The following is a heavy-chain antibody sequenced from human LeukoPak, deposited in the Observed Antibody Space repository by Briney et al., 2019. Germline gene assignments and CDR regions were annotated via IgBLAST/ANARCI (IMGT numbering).Heavy chain of an antibody. D-gene: IGHD1-1*01. CDR2: IGTAGDT. J-gene: IGHJ3*02. CDR3: ARGRTTGTVSQSGAFDI. Sequence: GGSLRLSCAASGFSFHKYGMHWVRQATGKGLEWVSAIGTAGDTYYPGSVKGRFTISRENAKNSLYLQMNSLRAGDTAVYYCARGRTTGTVSQSGAFDIWGQGTMVTVSS. CDR1: GFSFHKYG. V-gene: IGHV3-13*01.